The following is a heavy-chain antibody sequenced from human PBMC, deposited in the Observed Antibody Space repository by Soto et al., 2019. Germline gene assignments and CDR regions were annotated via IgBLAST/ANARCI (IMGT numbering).Heavy chain of an antibody. D-gene: IGHD1-1*01. V-gene: IGHV4-4*07. CDR3: VRDGTKTLRDWFDP. CDR2: IYATGTT. CDR1: GGSINTFY. J-gene: IGHJ5*02. Sequence: SETLSLTCTVSGGSINTFYWSWVRQPAGKGLEWIGRIYATGTTDYNPSLKSRVMMSVDTSKKQFSLKLRSVTAADTAVYYCVRDGTKTLRDWFDPWGQGISVTVSS.